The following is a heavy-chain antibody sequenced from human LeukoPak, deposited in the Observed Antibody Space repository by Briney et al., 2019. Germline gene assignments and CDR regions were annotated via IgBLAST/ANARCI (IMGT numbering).Heavy chain of an antibody. CDR1: GFTFSDYS. CDR2: ISSNSKYT. Sequence: NPGGSLRLSCAASGFTFSDYSMNWVRQAPGKELEWISYISSNSKYTKYADSVKGRFTISRDNAKKSLYLQMNSLRAEDTAVYYCARERDPSHDYGDRGYYYGMDVWGQGTTVTVSS. CDR3: ARERDPSHDYGDRGYYYGMDV. V-gene: IGHV3-11*05. J-gene: IGHJ6*02. D-gene: IGHD4-17*01.